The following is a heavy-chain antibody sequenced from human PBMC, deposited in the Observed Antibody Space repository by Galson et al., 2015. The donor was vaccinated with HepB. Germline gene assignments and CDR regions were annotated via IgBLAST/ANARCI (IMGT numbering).Heavy chain of an antibody. CDR3: ARNRGGDSWDDAFDN. J-gene: IGHJ3*02. Sequence: SETLSLTCSVSGGSISRFHWTWIRQPAGKGLEWIGRIFSSGTTTYNPSLKSRVIMSVDTSRNQFSLKLRSMTAADTAVYFCARNRGGDSWDDAFDNWGQGTIVTVFS. D-gene: IGHD2-21*02. CDR2: IFSSGTT. CDR1: GGSISRFH. V-gene: IGHV4-4*07.